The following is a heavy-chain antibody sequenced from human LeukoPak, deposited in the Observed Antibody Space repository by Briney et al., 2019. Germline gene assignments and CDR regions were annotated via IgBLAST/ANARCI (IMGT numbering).Heavy chain of an antibody. D-gene: IGHD3-3*01. Sequence: GGSLRLSCAVSGFTFSSYSMNWVRQAPGKGLEWVSSISSSSSYIYYADSVKGRFTISRDNAKNSLYLQMNSLRAEDTAVYYCASGDFWSGYYRKGYFDYWGQGTLVTVSS. V-gene: IGHV3-21*01. CDR3: ASGDFWSGYYRKGYFDY. CDR1: GFTFSSYS. CDR2: ISSSSSYI. J-gene: IGHJ4*02.